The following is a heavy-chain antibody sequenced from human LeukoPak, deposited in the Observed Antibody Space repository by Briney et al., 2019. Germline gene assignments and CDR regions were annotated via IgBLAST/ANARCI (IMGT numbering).Heavy chain of an antibody. CDR2: IYYSGGT. CDR1: GGSVGSGGYY. V-gene: IGHV4-31*03. J-gene: IGHJ4*02. Sequence: PSQTLSLTCTVSGGSVGSGGYYWSWIRQHPGKGLEWIGYIYYSGGTYYNPSLKSRVAISVDTSKNQFSLKLTSVSVADTAVYYCAREKGPFDCWGQGALVTVSS. CDR3: AREKGPFDC.